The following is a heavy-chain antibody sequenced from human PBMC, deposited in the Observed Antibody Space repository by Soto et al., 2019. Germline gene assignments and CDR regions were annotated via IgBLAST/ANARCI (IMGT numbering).Heavy chain of an antibody. V-gene: IGHV3-23*01. J-gene: IGHJ4*02. CDR1: GFTFSSYA. Sequence: EVQLLESGGDLVQPGGSLRLSCAASGFTFSSYAMSWVRQAPGKGLEWVSAISGSGGSTYYADSVKGRFTISRDNSKNKLYLQMNSLIAKGTAVYYCAKADSSGWTERAVDYWGQGTLVTGSS. CDR2: ISGSGGST. D-gene: IGHD6-19*01. CDR3: AKADSSGWTERAVDY.